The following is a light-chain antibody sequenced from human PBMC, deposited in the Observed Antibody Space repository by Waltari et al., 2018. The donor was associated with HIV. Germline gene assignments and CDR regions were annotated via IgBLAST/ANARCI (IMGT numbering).Light chain of an antibody. Sequence: SYELPLPPSPSGSPGRAASIPRPGDQVGDVRPCWYQQKPGPSPVLVIYQDSTRPSGIPERFSGSNSGNTATLTISGTQAMDEADYYCQAWDSSTYVFGTGTKVTVL. CDR2: QDS. V-gene: IGLV3-1*01. CDR3: QAWDSSTYV. J-gene: IGLJ1*01. CDR1: QVGDVR.